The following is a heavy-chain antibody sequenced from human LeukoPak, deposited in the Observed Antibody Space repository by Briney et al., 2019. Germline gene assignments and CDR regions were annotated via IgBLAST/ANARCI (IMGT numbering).Heavy chain of an antibody. V-gene: IGHV3-30*01. CDR1: GFTFSSYA. CDR2: ISHDGSNK. CDR3: AGRPKYSSSWFEYFQP. Sequence: GRSLRLSCAASGFTFSSYAMHWVRQAPGKGLEWVAAISHDGSNKYHADSVKGRFTISRDNSKNTVYLQMNSLRAEDTAVYFCAGRPKYSSSWFEYFQPWGQGTLVTVSS. D-gene: IGHD6-13*01. J-gene: IGHJ1*01.